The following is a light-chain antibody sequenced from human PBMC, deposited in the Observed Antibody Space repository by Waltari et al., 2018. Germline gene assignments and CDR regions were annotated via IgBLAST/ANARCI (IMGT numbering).Light chain of an antibody. CDR1: QGMTSD. J-gene: IGKJ1*01. Sequence: DIQMTQSPSSLSASVGDRVTITCRASQGMTSDLAWYQQRPGETPKLLIYEASSLQSGIPSRFSGSGSGTYFTLTISSLQSEDFATYYCQHYSSTPPTFGQGTKVEIK. CDR3: QHYSSTPPT. V-gene: IGKV1-NL1*01. CDR2: EAS.